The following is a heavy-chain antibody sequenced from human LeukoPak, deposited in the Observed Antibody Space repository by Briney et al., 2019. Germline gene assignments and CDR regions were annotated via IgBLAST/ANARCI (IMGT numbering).Heavy chain of an antibody. CDR1: GFTFSSYA. V-gene: IGHV3-23*01. CDR2: ISDGGGST. D-gene: IGHD3-10*01. Sequence: PGGSLRLCCAASGFTFSSYAMSWVRQAPGKGLEWVSTISDGGGSTYYADSVKGRFTISRDNYKNTLYLQMDSLRAEDMAMYYCAKVPYSDYGSGRPPFMDVWGQGTTVAVSS. CDR3: AKVPYSDYGSGRPPFMDV. J-gene: IGHJ6*02.